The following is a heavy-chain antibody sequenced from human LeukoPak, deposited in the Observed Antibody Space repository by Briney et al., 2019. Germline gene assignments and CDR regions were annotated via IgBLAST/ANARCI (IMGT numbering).Heavy chain of an antibody. V-gene: IGHV3-7*01. CDR3: ARDRGYCTSTNCYGFYYYMDV. CDR1: GFTFDDYA. Sequence: GGSLRLSCAASGFTFDDYAMHWVRQAPGKGLEWVANIDQDGSLRYYVDSVKGRFTISRDNAENSLYLQMNSLRAEDTAVYFCARDRGYCTSTNCYGFYYYMDVWGKGTTVTVSS. D-gene: IGHD2-2*01. J-gene: IGHJ6*03. CDR2: IDQDGSLR.